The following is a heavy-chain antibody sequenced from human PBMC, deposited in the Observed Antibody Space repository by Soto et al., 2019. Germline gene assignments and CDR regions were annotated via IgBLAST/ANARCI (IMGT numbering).Heavy chain of an antibody. Sequence: TLSLTCAVSGVSISSGGYSCILIRQPPGKGLEWIGYIYHSGSTYYNPSLKSRVTISVDRSKNQFSLKLSSVTAAGTAVYYCARHFSVDYFYYWGQGALVTVSS. CDR2: IYHSGST. CDR3: ARHFSVDYFYY. J-gene: IGHJ4*02. V-gene: IGHV4-30-2*01. CDR1: GVSISSGGYS.